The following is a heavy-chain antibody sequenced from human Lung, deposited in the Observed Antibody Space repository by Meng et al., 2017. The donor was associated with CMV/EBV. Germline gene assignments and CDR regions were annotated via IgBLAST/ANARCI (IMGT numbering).Heavy chain of an antibody. J-gene: IGHJ4*01. CDR1: GFTFSTYD. Sequence: GESLKISCTASGFTFSTYDFHWVRQPTGKGLEWVSSIGTVGDTYSIGSVKGRFIISREDAKNSVYLQMNGLRDGDTGLYYCAKARSPTHFDYWGHGAMVTVSS. CDR2: IGTVGDT. V-gene: IGHV3-13*01. CDR3: AKARSPTHFDY.